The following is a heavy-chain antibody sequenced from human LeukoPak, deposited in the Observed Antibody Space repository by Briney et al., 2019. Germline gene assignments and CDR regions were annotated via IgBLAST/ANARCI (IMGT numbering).Heavy chain of an antibody. J-gene: IGHJ6*03. V-gene: IGHV1-18*01. CDR3: ARDTRCGGGSCYSYYYYMDV. Sequence: ASVKVSCKASGYTFTSYGISWVRQAPGLGLEWMGWISAYNGNTNYAQKLQGRVTMTTDTSTSTAYMELRSLRSDDTAVYYCARDTRCGGGSCYSYYYYMDVWGKGTTVTVSS. D-gene: IGHD2-15*01. CDR2: ISAYNGNT. CDR1: GYTFTSYG.